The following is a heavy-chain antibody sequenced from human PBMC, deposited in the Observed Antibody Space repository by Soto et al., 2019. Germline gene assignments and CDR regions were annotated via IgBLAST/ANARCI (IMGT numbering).Heavy chain of an antibody. D-gene: IGHD3-10*01. J-gene: IGHJ6*02. V-gene: IGHV5-51*01. CDR1: GYSFTSYW. CDR3: ARLGGVTMVRGVIPAYCYYGMDV. Sequence: PGESLKISCKGSGYSFTSYWIGWVRQMPGKGLEWMGIIYPGDSDTRYSPSFQGQVTISADKSISTAYLQWSSLKASDTAMYYCARLGGVTMVRGVIPAYCYYGMDVWGQGTTVTVSS. CDR2: IYPGDSDT.